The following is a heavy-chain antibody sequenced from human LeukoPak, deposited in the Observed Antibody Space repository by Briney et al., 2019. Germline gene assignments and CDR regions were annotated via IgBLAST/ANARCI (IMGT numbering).Heavy chain of an antibody. CDR2: IIPILGIA. J-gene: IGHJ3*02. V-gene: IGHV1-69*04. Sequence: ASVKVSCKASGGTFSSYAISWVRQAPGQGLEWMGRIIPILGIANYAQKFQGRVTITADKSTSTAYMELSSLRSEDTAVYYCARRGERWLKNNAFDIWGKGTMVTVSS. CDR3: ARRGERWLKNNAFDI. D-gene: IGHD5-24*01. CDR1: GGTFSSYA.